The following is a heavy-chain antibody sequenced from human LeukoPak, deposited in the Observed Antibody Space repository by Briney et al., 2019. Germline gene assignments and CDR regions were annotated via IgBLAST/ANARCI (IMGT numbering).Heavy chain of an antibody. Sequence: GGSLRLSCAASGFTFSSYWMSWVRQAPGKGLEWVANIKQDGSEKYYVDSVKGRFTISRDNAKNSLYLQMNSLRAEDTAVYYCARIVRSIVVVTDGDYYYYYMDVWGKGTTITVSS. V-gene: IGHV3-7*01. CDR2: IKQDGSEK. CDR3: ARIVRSIVVVTDGDYYYYYMDV. CDR1: GFTFSSYW. J-gene: IGHJ6*03. D-gene: IGHD2-21*02.